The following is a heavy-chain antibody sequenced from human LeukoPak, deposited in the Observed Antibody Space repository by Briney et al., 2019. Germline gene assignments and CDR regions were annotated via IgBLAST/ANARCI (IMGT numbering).Heavy chain of an antibody. V-gene: IGHV3-21*01. J-gene: IGHJ5*02. CDR1: GFIFSRYS. CDR2: ITGSSSYI. CDR3: ARAKWVGTTDNWFDP. Sequence: GESLRLSCVGSGFIFSRYSMNWVRQAPGKGLEWVSSITGSSSYIYYADSLKGRFTISRDNAKNSLYLQMNSLRAEDTAIYYCARAKWVGTTDNWFDPWGQGTLVTVSS. D-gene: IGHD1-1*01.